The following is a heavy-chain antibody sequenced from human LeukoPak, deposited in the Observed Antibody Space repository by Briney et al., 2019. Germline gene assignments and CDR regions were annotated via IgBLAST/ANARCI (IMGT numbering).Heavy chain of an antibody. CDR1: GFTFSSYG. CDR3: ARDLMHDYSPTRLFDY. Sequence: PGRSLRLSCAASGFTFSSYGMHWVRQAPGKGLEWVALIWYDGTNEFYADSVKGRFSISRDNSKNTLYLPMNSLRAEDTAVYYCARDLMHDYSPTRLFDYWGQGTLVTVSS. V-gene: IGHV3-33*01. J-gene: IGHJ4*02. D-gene: IGHD3-16*01. CDR2: IWYDGTNE.